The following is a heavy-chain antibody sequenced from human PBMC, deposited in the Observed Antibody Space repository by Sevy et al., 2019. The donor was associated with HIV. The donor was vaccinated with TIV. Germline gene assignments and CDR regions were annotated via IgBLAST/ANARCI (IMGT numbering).Heavy chain of an antibody. CDR1: XXXFTTXX. J-gene: IGHJ4*02. CDR3: VKARXVXXXXXXXXDY. CDR2: ITGSGGAS. V-gene: IGHV3-23*01. Sequence: GGSLRLSXAXXXXXFTTXXMXWVRQGPRKGLEWVSSITGSGGASYYADSVKGRFTTSRDSSRNIVTLQMNGLRVEDTAVYYXVKARXVXXXXXXXXDYWGQGAMVTVSS.